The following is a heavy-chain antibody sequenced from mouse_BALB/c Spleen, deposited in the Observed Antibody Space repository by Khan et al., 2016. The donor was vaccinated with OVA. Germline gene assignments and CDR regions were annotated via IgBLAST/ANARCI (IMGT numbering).Heavy chain of an antibody. D-gene: IGHD1-1*01. CDR1: GYSFTGYF. J-gene: IGHJ2*01. V-gene: IGHV1-20*02. Sequence: VRLQQSGPELVRPGASVKISCKASGYSFTGYFMNWVMQSHGKSLEWIGRINPHIGETFYNQRFKDKATLTVDESSNTAYMELRSLASEDSAVYYCTRGYRSDFDYWGQGTTLTVSS. CDR3: TRGYRSDFDY. CDR2: INPHIGET.